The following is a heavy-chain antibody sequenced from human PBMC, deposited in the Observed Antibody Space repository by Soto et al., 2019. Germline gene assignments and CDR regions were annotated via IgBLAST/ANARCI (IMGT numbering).Heavy chain of an antibody. J-gene: IGHJ5*02. D-gene: IGHD3-16*01. CDR3: AHSLGEDWFDP. Sequence: QITLKESGPTLVKSTQTLTLTCTFSWFSLTTSGVGVGWIRQPPGKALEWLALIYWDDDKRYSPSLKSRRTITKYTAKNQVVLMMTNLDPVDTATYYCAHSLGEDWFDPWGQGTLVTVSS. CDR2: IYWDDDK. CDR1: WFSLTTSGVG. V-gene: IGHV2-5*02.